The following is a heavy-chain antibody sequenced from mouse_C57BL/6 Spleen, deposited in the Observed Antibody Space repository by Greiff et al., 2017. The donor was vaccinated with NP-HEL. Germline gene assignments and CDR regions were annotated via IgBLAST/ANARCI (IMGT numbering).Heavy chain of an antibody. CDR3: ARSDSSGYADYFDY. D-gene: IGHD3-2*02. J-gene: IGHJ2*01. V-gene: IGHV1-76*01. CDR2: IYPGSGNT. Sequence: VQLQQSGAELVRPGASVKLSCKASGYTFTDYYINWVKQRPGQGLEWIARIYPGSGNTYYNEKFKGKATLTAEKSSSTAYMQLSSLTSEDSAVYFCARSDSSGYADYFDYWGQGTTLTVSS. CDR1: GYTFTDYY.